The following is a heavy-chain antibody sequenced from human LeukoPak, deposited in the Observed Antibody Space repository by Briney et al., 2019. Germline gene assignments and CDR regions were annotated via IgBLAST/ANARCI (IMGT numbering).Heavy chain of an antibody. CDR1: GYPCTGYY. V-gene: IGHV1-2*02. J-gene: IGHJ6*02. D-gene: IGHD5-18*01. Sequence: GASVKVSCKASGYPCTGYYIHWVRQSPRQGLEWMGWINPNSGGTNYAQKFQGRVTMTRDTSISTAYMELSRLRSDDSAVYYCARGGYSYGQPPIYYYYYGMDVWGQGTTVTVSS. CDR3: ARGGYSYGQPPIYYYYYGMDV. CDR2: INPNSGGT.